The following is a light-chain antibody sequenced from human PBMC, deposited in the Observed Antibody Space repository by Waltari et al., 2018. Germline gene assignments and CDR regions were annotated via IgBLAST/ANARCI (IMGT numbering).Light chain of an antibody. CDR2: WAS. CDR3: QQYYSTPPT. Sequence: DIVMTQSPDSLAVSLGERATINCKSSQSVLYSSNNKNHLAWYPQKPRQPPKLLIYWASTRESGVPDRFSGSGSGTDFTLTISSLQAEDVAVYYCQQYYSTPPTFGQGTKVEIK. V-gene: IGKV4-1*01. J-gene: IGKJ1*01. CDR1: QSVLYSSNNKNH.